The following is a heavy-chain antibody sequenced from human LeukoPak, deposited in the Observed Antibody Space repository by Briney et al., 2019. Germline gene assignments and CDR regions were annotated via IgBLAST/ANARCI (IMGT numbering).Heavy chain of an antibody. CDR2: SYWDDDG. V-gene: IGHV2-5*02. CDR3: AHIAAEGYCSGGTCYWVGWFDP. J-gene: IGHJ5*02. CDR1: GFSLRTSGVS. D-gene: IGHD2-15*01. Sequence: ESGPTLVNPTQTLTLTCTFSGFSLRTSGVSVGWIRQPPGKALECLPLSYWDDDGRYSPFLKSRLTITKDTSKNQVVLTMTNMDPVDTATYYCAHIAAEGYCSGGTCYWVGWFDPWGQGTLVTVSS.